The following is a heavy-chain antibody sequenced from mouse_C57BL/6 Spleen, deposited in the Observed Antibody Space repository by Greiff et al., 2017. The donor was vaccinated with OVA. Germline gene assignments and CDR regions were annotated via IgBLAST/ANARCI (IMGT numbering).Heavy chain of an antibody. Sequence: QVQLQQSGAELARPGASVKLSCKASGYTFTSYGISWVKQRTGQGLEWIGEIYPRSGNTYYNEKFKGKATLTADKSSSTAYMELRSLTSEDSAVYFCASSYDGYYVVDYWGQGTTLTVSS. J-gene: IGHJ2*01. D-gene: IGHD2-3*01. CDR1: GYTFTSYG. CDR2: IYPRSGNT. V-gene: IGHV1-81*01. CDR3: ASSYDGYYVVDY.